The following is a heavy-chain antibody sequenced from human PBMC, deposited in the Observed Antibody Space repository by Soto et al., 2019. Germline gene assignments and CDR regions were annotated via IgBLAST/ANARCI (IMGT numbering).Heavy chain of an antibody. V-gene: IGHV3-74*01. CDR3: FCSAAIAY. CDR1: GFTFSDYW. D-gene: IGHD3-10*02. CDR2: IYADGSGT. J-gene: IGHJ4*02. Sequence: EVQLVESGGGLVQPGGSLRLTCAASGFTFSDYWMYWVRQAPGKGLVWVSRIYADGSGTSYADSVKGRFASSRDNAENTLYLQMNSLRDEDTAVYYSFCSAAIAYWGQGTLVTVSS.